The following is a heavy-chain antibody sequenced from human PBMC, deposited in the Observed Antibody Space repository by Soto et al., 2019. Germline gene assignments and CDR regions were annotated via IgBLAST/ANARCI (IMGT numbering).Heavy chain of an antibody. V-gene: IGHV3-33*01. CDR1: GFTFSSYG. CDR3: ASMDPNYYDYYMDV. J-gene: IGHJ6*03. D-gene: IGHD2-2*03. CDR2: IWYDGSNK. Sequence: QVQLVESGGGVVQPGRSLRLSCAASGFTFSSYGMHWVRQAPGKGLEWVAVIWYDGSNKYYADSVKGRFTISRDNSKNTLYLQMNSMRAEDTAVYYCASMDPNYYDYYMDVWGKGTTVTVSS.